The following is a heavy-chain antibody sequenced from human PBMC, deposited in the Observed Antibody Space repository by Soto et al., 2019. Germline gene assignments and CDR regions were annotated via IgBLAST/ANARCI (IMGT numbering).Heavy chain of an antibody. V-gene: IGHV1-69*13. CDR2: IIPIFGTA. CDR1: GGTFSSYA. CDR3: ARDPSRQLVFSWFDP. D-gene: IGHD6-13*01. Sequence: SVKVSCKASGGTFSSYAISWVRQAPGQGLEWMGGIIPIFGTANYAQKFQGRVTITADESTSTAYMELSSLISEDTAVYYCARDPSRQLVFSWFDPWGQGTLVTVSS. J-gene: IGHJ5*02.